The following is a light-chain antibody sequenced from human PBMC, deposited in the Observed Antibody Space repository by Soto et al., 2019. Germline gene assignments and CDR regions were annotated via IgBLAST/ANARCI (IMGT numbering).Light chain of an antibody. CDR2: DAS. J-gene: IGKJ1*01. CDR3: QQYNGYSL. CDR1: QSISGW. Sequence: DIQMTQSPSTLSASVGDRVTITCRASQSISGWLAWYQQKPGKAPKLLIYDASTLESGVPSRFSGIGSGTEFTLSISSLQPDDFATYYCQQYNGYSLFGQGTKVVIK. V-gene: IGKV1-5*01.